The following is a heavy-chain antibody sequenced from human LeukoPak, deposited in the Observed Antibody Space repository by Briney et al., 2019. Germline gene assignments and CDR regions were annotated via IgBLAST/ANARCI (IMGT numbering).Heavy chain of an antibody. V-gene: IGHV3-23*01. CDR1: RFTFSNYA. CDR2: ISGSGGST. J-gene: IGHJ6*02. D-gene: IGHD5-12*01. CDR3: ARDGGGYSGYDFDYYYGMDV. Sequence: GGSLRLSCAASRFTFSNYAMSWVRQAPGEGLEWVSGISGSGGSTYYADSVKGRFTISRDNSKNTLYLQMNSLRAEDTAVYYCARDGGGYSGYDFDYYYGMDVWGQGTTVTVSS.